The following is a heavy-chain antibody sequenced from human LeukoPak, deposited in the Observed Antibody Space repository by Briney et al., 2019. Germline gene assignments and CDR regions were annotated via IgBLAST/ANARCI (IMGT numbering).Heavy chain of an antibody. J-gene: IGHJ4*02. Sequence: SGESLRLSCAASGFTITDYWMHWVRQVPGKGLVWVSIINTDTRGTYYADSVKGRFIISRDNAKSILYLQMDSLRAEDTAVYYCARAGAYHFDNWGQGTLVTVSS. CDR2: INTDTRGT. CDR1: GFTITDYW. V-gene: IGHV3-74*01. D-gene: IGHD3-10*01. CDR3: ARAGAYHFDN.